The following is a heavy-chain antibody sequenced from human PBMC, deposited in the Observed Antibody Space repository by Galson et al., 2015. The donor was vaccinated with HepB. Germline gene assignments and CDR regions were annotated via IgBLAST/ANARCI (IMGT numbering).Heavy chain of an antibody. CDR3: AKDWGLGV. D-gene: IGHD3-16*01. V-gene: IGHV3-30-3*02. CDR2: TSYDGDTK. J-gene: IGHJ6*02. Sequence: SLRLSCAASGFTFSIEAMYWVRQAPDKGLEFVAATSYDGDTKYYADSVRGRFTISRDNSKNTLYLQMNSLRVEDTALYYCAKDWGLGVWGQGTRSPSL. CDR1: GFTFSIEA.